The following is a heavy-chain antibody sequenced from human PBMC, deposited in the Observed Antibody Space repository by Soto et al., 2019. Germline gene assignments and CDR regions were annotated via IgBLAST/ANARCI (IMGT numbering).Heavy chain of an antibody. CDR3: ASXLVVVAATKTDAFDI. J-gene: IGHJ3*02. V-gene: IGHV1-46*03. CDR1: GFTITTNG. Sequence: ASVKASSKAPGFTITTNGISWVRQAPGQGLEWMGIINPSGGSTSYAQKFQGRVTMTRDTSTSTVYMELSSLRSEDTAVYYCASXLVVVAATKTDAFDIWGQGTMVTVSS. CDR2: INPSGGST. D-gene: IGHD2-15*01.